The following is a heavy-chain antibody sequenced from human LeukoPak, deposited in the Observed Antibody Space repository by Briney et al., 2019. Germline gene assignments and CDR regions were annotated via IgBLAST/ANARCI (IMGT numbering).Heavy chain of an antibody. Sequence: KASETLSLTCAVYGGSFSGYYWSWIRQPPGKGREWIGEINHSGSTNYNPSLKSRVTISVDTSKNQFSLKLSSVTAADTAVYYCATNDYGDYDYGMDVWGQGTTVTVSS. CDR3: ATNDYGDYDYGMDV. J-gene: IGHJ6*02. V-gene: IGHV4-34*01. CDR1: GGSFSGYY. D-gene: IGHD4-17*01. CDR2: INHSGST.